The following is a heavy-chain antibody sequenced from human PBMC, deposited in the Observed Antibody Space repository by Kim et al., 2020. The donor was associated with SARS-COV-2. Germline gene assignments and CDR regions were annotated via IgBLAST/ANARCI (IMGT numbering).Heavy chain of an antibody. CDR2: IYYSGST. D-gene: IGHD3-16*01. CDR1: GGSISSGGYY. J-gene: IGHJ4*02. Sequence: SETLSLTCTVSGGSISSGGYYWSWIRQHPGKGLEWIGYIYYSGSTYYNPSLKSRVTISVDTSKNQFSLKLSSVTAADTAVYYCARCWADLLKTFDYWGQGTLVTVSS. CDR3: ARCWADLLKTFDY. V-gene: IGHV4-31*03.